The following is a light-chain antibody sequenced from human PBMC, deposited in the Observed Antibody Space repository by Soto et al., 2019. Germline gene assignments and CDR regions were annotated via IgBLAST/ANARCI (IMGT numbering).Light chain of an antibody. J-gene: IGKJ1*01. Sequence: EIVLTQSPGTLSLSPGEGATLSCRASRSVSSNYVAWYQQKPGQAPGLLIYGASRRATDIPDRFSGSGSGTEFTLTISRLQPEDFAVYYCQQYGSSPWTFGQETKVEIK. CDR3: QQYGSSPWT. CDR2: GAS. CDR1: RSVSSNY. V-gene: IGKV3-20*01.